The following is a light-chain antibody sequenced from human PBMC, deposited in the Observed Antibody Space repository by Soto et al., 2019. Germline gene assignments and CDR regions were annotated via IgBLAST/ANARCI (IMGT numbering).Light chain of an antibody. CDR1: QSINTW. CDR3: QQYDSDYT. CDR2: KAS. J-gene: IGKJ2*01. Sequence: DIQMTQSPSTLSASVGDRVTITCRASQSINTWLAWYQQKPGKAPNLLIYKASTLESGVPSRFSGSGSGTEFTLTISTLQPDDVATYYCQQYDSDYTFGQWTKLEIK. V-gene: IGKV1-5*03.